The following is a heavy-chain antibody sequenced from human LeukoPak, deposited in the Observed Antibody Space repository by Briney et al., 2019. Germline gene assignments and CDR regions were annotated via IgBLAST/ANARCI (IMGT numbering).Heavy chain of an antibody. J-gene: IGHJ4*02. CDR1: GFTFSDYY. V-gene: IGHV3-11*04. D-gene: IGHD3-10*01. Sequence: PGGSLRLSCAASGFTFSDYYMSWIRQAPGKGLEWVSYISSSGSTIYYADSVKGRFTISRDNAKNSLYLQMNSLRAEDTAVYYCAKEGRGGITIHPGAYWGQGTLVTVSS. CDR3: AKEGRGGITIHPGAY. CDR2: ISSSGSTI.